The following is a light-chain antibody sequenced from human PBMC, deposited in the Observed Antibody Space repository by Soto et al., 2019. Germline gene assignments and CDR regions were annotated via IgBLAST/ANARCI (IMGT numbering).Light chain of an antibody. CDR2: AAS. V-gene: IGKV1-39*01. Sequence: DIQMTQSPASLSASVGDRVTITCRASQNIRTYINWYQQKPGRAPKLLIYAASTLQSRVTSRFSGSGAGTDFTLTINSMQPEDFATYYYCQQSDSTPYTFGQGTKLDVK. CDR1: QNIRTY. CDR3: QQSDSTPYT. J-gene: IGKJ2*01.